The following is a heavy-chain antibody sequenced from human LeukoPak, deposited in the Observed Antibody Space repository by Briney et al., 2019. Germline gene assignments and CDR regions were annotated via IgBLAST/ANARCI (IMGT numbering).Heavy chain of an antibody. D-gene: IGHD5/OR15-5a*01. CDR2: MNPNSGNT. V-gene: IGHV1-8*01. CDR1: GYTFTSYD. CDR3: ARARRVVYSVAARYYYMVV. J-gene: IGHJ6*03. Sequence: ASVKVSCKASGYTFTSYDINWVRQATGQGLEWMGWMNPNSGNTGYAQKFQGRVTMTRNTSISTAYMELSSLRSEDTAVYYGARARRVVYSVAARYYYMVVWGKGTTVTVSS.